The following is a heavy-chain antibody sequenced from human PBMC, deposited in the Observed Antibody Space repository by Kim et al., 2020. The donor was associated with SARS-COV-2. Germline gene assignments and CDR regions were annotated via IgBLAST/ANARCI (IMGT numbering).Heavy chain of an antibody. V-gene: IGHV3-23*01. CDR3: AKDRAYCSGVNCNSGFDY. D-gene: IGHD2-15*01. Sequence: GGSLRLSCAASGFTFSSHTMTWVRQAPGKGLEWVSAISGSCGGTFYADSVRGRFSISRDNSKNTLFLQMNSRRADGTAVYYCAKDRAYCSGVNCNSGFDYWGQGTLVTASS. J-gene: IGHJ4*02. CDR1: GFTFSSHT. CDR2: ISGSCGGT.